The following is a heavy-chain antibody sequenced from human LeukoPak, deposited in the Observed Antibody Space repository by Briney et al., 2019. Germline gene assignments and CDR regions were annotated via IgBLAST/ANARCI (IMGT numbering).Heavy chain of an antibody. V-gene: IGHV3-53*01. CDR1: GFTVSSNY. D-gene: IGHD3-9*01. CDR3: ARGYYDILTGYSPLEY. CDR2: IYSGGST. Sequence: PGGSLRLSCAASGFTVSSNYMSWVRQAPGKGLEWVSVIYSGGSTYYADSVKGRFTISRDNSKNTLYLQMNSLRAEDTAVYYCARGYYDILTGYSPLEYWGQGTLVTVSS. J-gene: IGHJ4*02.